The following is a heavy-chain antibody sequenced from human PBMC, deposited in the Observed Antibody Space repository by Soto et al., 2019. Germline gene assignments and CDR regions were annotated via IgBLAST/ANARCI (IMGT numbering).Heavy chain of an antibody. CDR2: VNTYNGNP. V-gene: IGHV1-18*01. J-gene: IGHJ4*02. CDR1: GYTFTNYA. Sequence: QVQLVQSGVEVKKPGASVKVSCKDSGYTFTNYAISWVRQAPGRGLEWMGWVNTYNGNPNYAQIFQGRVTMTTDTSTGTAYMELRSLKSADSAVYYCARDSQYSTDWQRFDSWGQGTLVTVSS. CDR3: ARDSQYSTDWQRFDS. D-gene: IGHD6-6*01.